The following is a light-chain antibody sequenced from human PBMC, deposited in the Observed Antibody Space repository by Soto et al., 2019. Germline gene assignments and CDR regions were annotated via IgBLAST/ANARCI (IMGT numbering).Light chain of an antibody. Sequence: QSVLTQPPSASGTPGQRVTISCSGSSSNIGGNAVNWYQQIPGTAPKLLIYTNNQRPSGVPDRFSGSKSGTSASLAISGLQSEDEADYYCAAWDDSLNGPVFGGGTKVTVL. CDR3: AAWDDSLNGPV. CDR1: SSNIGGNA. CDR2: TNN. J-gene: IGLJ2*01. V-gene: IGLV1-44*01.